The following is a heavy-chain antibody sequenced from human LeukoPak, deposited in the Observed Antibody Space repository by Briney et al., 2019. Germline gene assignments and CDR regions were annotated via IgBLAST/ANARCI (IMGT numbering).Heavy chain of an antibody. V-gene: IGHV4-30-2*01. CDR2: IYHSGST. D-gene: IGHD2-2*01. CDR1: GGSISSGGYS. CDR3: ARDGGAAARSLDY. J-gene: IGHJ4*02. Sequence: SETLSLTCAVSGGSISSGGYSWSWIRQPPGKGLEWIGYIYHSGSTYYNPSLKSRVTISVDRSKNQFSLKLSSVTAADTAVYYCARDGGAAARSLDYWGQGTLVTVSS.